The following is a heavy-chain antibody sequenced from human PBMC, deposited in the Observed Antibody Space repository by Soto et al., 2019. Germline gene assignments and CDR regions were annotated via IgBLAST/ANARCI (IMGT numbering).Heavy chain of an antibody. CDR1: GGSITTGGYY. D-gene: IGHD2-15*01. Sequence: SETLSLTCTVSGGSITTGGYYWSWIRQLPGKGLEWIGHRYYSESTYYNPSLKSRVAISLDTSKNQFSLKLSFVTAADTAMYYCARTKCSGGSCYSWSLDYWGQGTPVTVSS. V-gene: IGHV4-31*03. CDR3: ARTKCSGGSCYSWSLDY. CDR2: RYYSEST. J-gene: IGHJ4*02.